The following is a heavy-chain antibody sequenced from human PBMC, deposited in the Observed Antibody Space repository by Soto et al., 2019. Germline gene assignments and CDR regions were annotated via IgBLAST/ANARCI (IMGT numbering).Heavy chain of an antibody. Sequence: SETLSLTCTVSGGSISSGGYYWSWIRQHPGKGLEWIGYIYYSGSTYYNPSLKSRVTISVDTSKNQFSLKLSSVTAADTAVYYCASSTSNSGVVRSGGWFDPWGQGTLVTVSS. CDR2: IYYSGST. CDR1: GGSISSGGYY. CDR3: ASSTSNSGVVRSGGWFDP. D-gene: IGHD2-15*01. V-gene: IGHV4-31*03. J-gene: IGHJ5*02.